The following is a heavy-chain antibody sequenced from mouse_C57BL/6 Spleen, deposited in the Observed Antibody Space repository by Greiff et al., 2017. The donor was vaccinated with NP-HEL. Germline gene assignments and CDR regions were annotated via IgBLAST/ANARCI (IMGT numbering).Heavy chain of an antibody. J-gene: IGHJ4*01. CDR3: ARGGEYAMDY. V-gene: IGHV5-16*01. CDR1: GFTFSDYY. Sequence: EVQLVASEGGLVQPGSSLKLSCTASGFTFSDYYMAWVRQVPEKGLEWVANINYDGSSTYYLDSLKSRFIISRDNAKNILYLQMSSLKSEDTATYYCARGGEYAMDYWGQGTSVTVSS. CDR2: INYDGSST.